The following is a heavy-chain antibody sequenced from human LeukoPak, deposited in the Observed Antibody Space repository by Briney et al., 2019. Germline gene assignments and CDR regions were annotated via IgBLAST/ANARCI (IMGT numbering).Heavy chain of an antibody. CDR2: IYYSGST. Sequence: SETLSLTCTVSGGSISSSSYYWGWIRQPPGKGLEWIGSIYYSGSTYYNPSLKSRVTIPVDTSKNQFSLKLSSVTAADTAVYYCARSSNTRWYYYGSGSFWFDPWGQGTLVTVSS. CDR1: GGSISSSSYY. CDR3: ARSSNTRWYYYGSGSFWFDP. V-gene: IGHV4-39*01. J-gene: IGHJ5*02. D-gene: IGHD3-10*01.